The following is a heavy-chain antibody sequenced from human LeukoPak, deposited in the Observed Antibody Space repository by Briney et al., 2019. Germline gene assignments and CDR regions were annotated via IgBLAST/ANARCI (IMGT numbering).Heavy chain of an antibody. D-gene: IGHD3-10*02. Sequence: GGSLRLSCAASGFIFSTYWMTWVRQAPGKGLEWVSYISSSGSTIYYADSVKGRFTISRDNAKNSLYLQMNSLRAEDTAVYYCAELGITMIGGVWGKGTTVTISS. CDR2: ISSSGSTI. CDR1: GFIFSTYW. J-gene: IGHJ6*04. V-gene: IGHV3-48*03. CDR3: AELGITMIGGV.